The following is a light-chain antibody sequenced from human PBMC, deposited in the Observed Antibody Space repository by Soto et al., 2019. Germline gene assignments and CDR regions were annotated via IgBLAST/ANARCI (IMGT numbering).Light chain of an antibody. Sequence: EIVLTQSPCTLSLSPGERATLSCRASQSVSSSALAWYQQKPGQAPRRLIYGASSRATGIPDRFSGSGSGTDFTPTLSRLEPEDFAVYYCQYYGASPQTFGQGTKVEIK. CDR1: QSVSSSA. J-gene: IGKJ1*01. V-gene: IGKV3-20*01. CDR3: QYYGASPQT. CDR2: GAS.